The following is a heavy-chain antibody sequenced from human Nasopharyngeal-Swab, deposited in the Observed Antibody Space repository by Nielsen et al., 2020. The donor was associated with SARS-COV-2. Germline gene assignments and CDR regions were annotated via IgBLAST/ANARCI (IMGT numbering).Heavy chain of an antibody. CDR1: GYSFISYW. Sequence: ESLKISCKGSGYSFISYWIGWVRQMPGKGLEWMGIIYPGDSDTRYSPSFQGQVTISADKSINTAYLQWSSLKASDTAMYYCARTAIEGGYYRGDAFDIWGQGTMVTVSS. J-gene: IGHJ3*02. D-gene: IGHD3-22*01. CDR2: IYPGDSDT. V-gene: IGHV5-51*01. CDR3: ARTAIEGGYYRGDAFDI.